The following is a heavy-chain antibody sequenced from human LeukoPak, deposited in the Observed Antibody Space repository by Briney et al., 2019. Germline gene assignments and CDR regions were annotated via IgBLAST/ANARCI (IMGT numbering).Heavy chain of an antibody. Sequence: SQTLSLTCTVSGGSISSGDYSWSRIRQPPGKGLEWIGYIYYSGSTYYNPSLKSRVTISVDTSKNQFSLKLSSVTAADTAVYYCARGSTFGGEDYWGQGTLVTVSS. J-gene: IGHJ4*02. CDR1: GGSISSGDYS. V-gene: IGHV4-30-4*01. CDR3: ARGSTFGGEDY. CDR2: IYYSGST. D-gene: IGHD3-10*01.